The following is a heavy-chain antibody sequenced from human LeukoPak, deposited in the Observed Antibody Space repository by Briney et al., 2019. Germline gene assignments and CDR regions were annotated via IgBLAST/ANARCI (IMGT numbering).Heavy chain of an antibody. J-gene: IGHJ4*02. CDR3: VKACGSGGSCSILDY. V-gene: IGHV3-30*18. CDR2: ISDAGNNK. D-gene: IGHD2-15*01. CDR1: GFTFSRYG. Sequence: GGSLRLSCAAAGFTFSRYGMRWVRQAPGKGLEWVAIISDAGNNKDYADFVKGRFTISRDNSKNTLYLQMSSLRAEDTAVYYCVKACGSGGSCSILDYWGQGTLVTVTA.